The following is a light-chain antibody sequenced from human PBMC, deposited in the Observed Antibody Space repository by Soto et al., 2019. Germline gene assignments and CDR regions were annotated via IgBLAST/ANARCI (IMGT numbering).Light chain of an antibody. CDR2: EVS. CDR1: STDFVSYNR. J-gene: IGLJ1*01. CDR3: SLYTSENAYV. Sequence: QSALTQPPSVSGSPGQSVTISCTGTSTDFVSYNRVSWYQQPPGTAPKLMIYEVSKRPSGVPDRFSGSKSGNTASLTISGXQAADEADYYCSLYTSENAYVFGTGTKVTVL. V-gene: IGLV2-18*01.